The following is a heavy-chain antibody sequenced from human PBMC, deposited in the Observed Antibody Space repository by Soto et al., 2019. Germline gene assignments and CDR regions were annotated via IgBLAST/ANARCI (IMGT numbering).Heavy chain of an antibody. Sequence: SETLSLTCTVSGGSISSYYWSWIRQPAGKGMEWIGRIHTTDGTNYNPSLKSRVTMSIDTSNNQFSLKLSSLTAADTAVYYCARALSSAAGLYFDFWGQGTPVTVS. J-gene: IGHJ4*02. CDR2: IHTTDGT. D-gene: IGHD6-13*01. CDR3: ARALSSAAGLYFDF. V-gene: IGHV4-4*07. CDR1: GGSISSYY.